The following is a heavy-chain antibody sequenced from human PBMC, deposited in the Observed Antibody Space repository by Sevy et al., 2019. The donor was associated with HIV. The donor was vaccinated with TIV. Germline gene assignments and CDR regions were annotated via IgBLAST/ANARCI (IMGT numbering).Heavy chain of an antibody. D-gene: IGHD6-19*01. J-gene: IGHJ3*02. CDR1: GYTFTSYG. V-gene: IGHV1-18*01. Sequence: ASVKVSCEASGYTFTSYGISWVRQAPGQGLEWMGWISAYTGSTHYAQKLQGRVIMTTDTSTSTAYLELRSLRSDDTAVYYCARDSESSAWDAFDIWGQGTMVNVSS. CDR3: ARDSESSAWDAFDI. CDR2: ISAYTGST.